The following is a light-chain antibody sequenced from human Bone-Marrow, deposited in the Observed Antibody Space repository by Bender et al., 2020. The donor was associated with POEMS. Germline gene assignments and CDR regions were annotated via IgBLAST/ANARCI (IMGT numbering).Light chain of an antibody. Sequence: QLVLTQSPSASASLGASVKLTCTLSSRHNTYNIAWHQHLPQKGPRYLMKVNSDGSYSRGDGIPDRFSGSSSGAERYLIISSLQSEDEADYYCQTWGTGIQVFGGGTKVTVL. CDR1: SRHNTYN. J-gene: IGLJ2*01. CDR3: QTWGTGIQV. V-gene: IGLV4-69*01. CDR2: VNSDGSY.